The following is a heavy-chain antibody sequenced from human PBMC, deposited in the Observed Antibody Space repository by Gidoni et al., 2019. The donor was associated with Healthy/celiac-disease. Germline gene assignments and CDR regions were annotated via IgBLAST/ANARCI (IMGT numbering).Heavy chain of an antibody. CDR2: IYYSGST. V-gene: IGHV4-39*01. D-gene: IGHD6-6*01. CDR1: GCSISSSSYY. J-gene: IGHJ4*02. Sequence: QLQLQESGPVLVKPSETLFLTCTVSGCSISSSSYYWGWIRQSPGKGLEWIGSIYYSGSTYYNPSLKSRVIISVDTSKNQFSLKLSSVTAADTAVYYCARRYSSSPGDFDYWGQGTLVTVSS. CDR3: ARRYSSSPGDFDY.